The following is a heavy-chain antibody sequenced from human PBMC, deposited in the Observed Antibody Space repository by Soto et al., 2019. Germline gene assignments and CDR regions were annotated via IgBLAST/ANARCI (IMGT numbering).Heavy chain of an antibody. D-gene: IGHD6-13*01. CDR3: AKDQGSSWYHYFQH. J-gene: IGHJ1*01. CDR2: ISYDGSNK. V-gene: IGHV3-30*18. CDR1: GFTFSSYG. Sequence: QVQLVESGGGVVQPGRSLRLSCAASGFTFSSYGMHWVRQAPGKGLEWVAVISYDGSNKYYADSVKGRFTISRDNSKNTLYLQMNSLRAEDTAVYYCAKDQGSSWYHYFQHWGQGTLVTVSS.